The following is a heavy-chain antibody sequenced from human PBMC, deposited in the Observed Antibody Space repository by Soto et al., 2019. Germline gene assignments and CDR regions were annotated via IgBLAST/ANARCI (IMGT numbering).Heavy chain of an antibody. V-gene: IGHV1-8*01. CDR2: MNPNSGNT. Sequence: QVQLVQSGAEVKKPGASVKVSCKASGYTFTSYDINWVRQATGQGLEWMGWMNPNSGNTGYAQKYKGRVTMTSSTSISTAYMELSSLRSEDTAVYYCARRRVDWLDYWGQGTLVTVSS. CDR3: ARRRVDWLDY. CDR1: GYTFTSYD. J-gene: IGHJ4*02. D-gene: IGHD3-9*01.